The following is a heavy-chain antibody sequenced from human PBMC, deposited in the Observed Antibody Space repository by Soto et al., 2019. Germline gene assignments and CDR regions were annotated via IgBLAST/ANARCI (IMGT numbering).Heavy chain of an antibody. Sequence: EVQLVESGGGLVQPGGSLRLSCAASGFTFSSYSMNWVRQAPGKGLEWVSYISSSSSTIYYADSVKGRFTISRVNAKNSLYLQMNSLRAEDTAVYYCARDWGSTIFGVVIIGGDAFDIWGQGTMVTVSS. CDR1: GFTFSSYS. CDR2: ISSSSSTI. D-gene: IGHD3-3*01. CDR3: ARDWGSTIFGVVIIGGDAFDI. J-gene: IGHJ3*02. V-gene: IGHV3-48*01.